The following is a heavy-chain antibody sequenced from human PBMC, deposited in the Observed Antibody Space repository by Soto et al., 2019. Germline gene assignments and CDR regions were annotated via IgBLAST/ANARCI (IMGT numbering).Heavy chain of an antibody. CDR3: ARVDYYYYYMDV. CDR2: IYYSGST. J-gene: IGHJ6*03. Sequence: SETLSLTCTVSGGSISSGGYYWSYIRQHPGKGLEWIGYIYYSGSTYYNPSLKSRVTISVDTSKNQFSLKLSSVTAADTAVYYCARVDYYYYYMDVWGKGTTVTVSS. CDR1: GGSISSGGYY. V-gene: IGHV4-31*03.